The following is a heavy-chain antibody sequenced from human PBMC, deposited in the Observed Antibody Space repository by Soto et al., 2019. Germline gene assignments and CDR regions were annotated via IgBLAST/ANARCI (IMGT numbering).Heavy chain of an antibody. D-gene: IGHD2-21*02. CDR1: GFSVSSSY. J-gene: IGHJ5*02. CDR2: IYLSGST. CDR3: VRGKVGTNPNWLDP. Sequence: EVQLVESGGGLVQPGGSLRLSCAASGFSVSSSYLYWVRQAPGKGLEWVSSIYLSGSTYYTDSVKGRFSISRDNSKNTLYLQMNSLGAEDTAIYYCVRGKVGTNPNWLDPWGQGSLVPVSS. V-gene: IGHV3-66*01.